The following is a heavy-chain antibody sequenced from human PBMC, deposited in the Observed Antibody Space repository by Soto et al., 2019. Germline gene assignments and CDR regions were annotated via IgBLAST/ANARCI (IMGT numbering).Heavy chain of an antibody. CDR2: ISWNSGSI. V-gene: IGHV3-9*01. CDR1: GFTFDDYA. J-gene: IGHJ4*02. CDR3: AKDRYCSSTNCYAGFDY. Sequence: VQLVESGGDLVQPGRSLRLSCAASGFTFDDYAMHWVRQAPGKGLEWVSGISWNSGSIAYADSVKGRFTISRDNDKNALYLQMNSLRAEDTALYYCAKDRYCSSTNCYAGFDYWGQGTLVTVSS. D-gene: IGHD2-2*01.